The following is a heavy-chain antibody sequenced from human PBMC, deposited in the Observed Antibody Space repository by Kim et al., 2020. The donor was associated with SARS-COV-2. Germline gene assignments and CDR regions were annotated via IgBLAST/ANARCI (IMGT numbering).Heavy chain of an antibody. CDR3: ARDSGASSSSEDC. D-gene: IGHD6-6*01. Sequence: YAGSVRGRFTISRDNARNSLYLQMNSLRAEDSAIYYCARDSGASSSSEDCWGQGTLVTVSS. V-gene: IGHV3-11*06. J-gene: IGHJ4*02.